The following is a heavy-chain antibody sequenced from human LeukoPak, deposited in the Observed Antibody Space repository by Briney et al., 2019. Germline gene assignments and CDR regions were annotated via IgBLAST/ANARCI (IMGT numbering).Heavy chain of an antibody. Sequence: GSLRLSCAASGFTFSNYAMNWVRQAPGKGLEWIGEISFSGGVTYNPSLKSRVSISVDTSKNQFSLKVTSVTAADTSVYYCARGNWFDPWGQGTLVTVSS. J-gene: IGHJ5*02. CDR1: GFTFSNYA. CDR2: ISFSGGV. CDR3: ARGNWFDP. V-gene: IGHV4-34*01.